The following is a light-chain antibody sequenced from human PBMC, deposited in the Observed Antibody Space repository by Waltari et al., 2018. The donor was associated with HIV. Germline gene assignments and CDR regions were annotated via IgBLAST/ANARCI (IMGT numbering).Light chain of an antibody. CDR2: DAS. V-gene: IGKV1-39*01. CDR3: QQSFSYPLT. J-gene: IGKJ3*01. Sequence: DIQMTQSPSSLSASVGDIVTITSRASQTVNNKLNWYQQKPGEAPKVVIYDASTLQSGVPSRFRGGGSWTDFTLTITSLQLDDFATYFCQQSFSYPLTFGPGTKVDI. CDR1: QTVNNK.